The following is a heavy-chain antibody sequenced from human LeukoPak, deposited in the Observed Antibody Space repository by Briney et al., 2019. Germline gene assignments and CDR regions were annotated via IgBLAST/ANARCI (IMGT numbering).Heavy chain of an antibody. CDR1: GYSISSGYY. Sequence: ASETLSLTCAVSGYSISSGYYWGWTRQPPGKGLEWIGSIYHSGSTYYNPSLKSRVTISVDTSKNQFSLKLSSVTAADTAVYYCARRWGWYFDYWGQGTLVTVSS. J-gene: IGHJ4*02. CDR2: IYHSGST. D-gene: IGHD3-16*01. CDR3: ARRWGWYFDY. V-gene: IGHV4-38-2*01.